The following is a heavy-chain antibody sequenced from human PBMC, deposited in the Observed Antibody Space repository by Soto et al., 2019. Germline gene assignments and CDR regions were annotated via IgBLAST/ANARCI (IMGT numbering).Heavy chain of an antibody. V-gene: IGHV3-15*07. CDR3: TTDSPVPGILANKGYDY. D-gene: IGHD2-21*01. J-gene: IGHJ4*02. Sequence: PGGSLRLSCAASGFTFSNAWMNWVRQAPGKGLEWVGRIKSKTDGGTTDYAAPVKGRFTISRDDSKNTLYLQMNSLKTEDTAVYYCTTDSPVPGILANKGYDYWGQGTLVTVSS. CDR1: GFTFSNAW. CDR2: IKSKTDGGTT.